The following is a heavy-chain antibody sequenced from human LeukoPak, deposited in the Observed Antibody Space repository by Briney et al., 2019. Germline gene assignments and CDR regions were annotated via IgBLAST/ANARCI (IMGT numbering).Heavy chain of an antibody. V-gene: IGHV4-61*05. CDR3: ARADPSNWFDP. CDR1: GGSISSSSYY. Sequence: PSETLSLTCTVSGGSISSSSYYWGWIRQPPGKGLEWIGYIYYSGSTNYNPSLKSRVTISVDTSKNQFSLKLSSVTAADTAVYYCARADPSNWFDPWGQGTLVTVSS. CDR2: IYYSGST. J-gene: IGHJ5*02.